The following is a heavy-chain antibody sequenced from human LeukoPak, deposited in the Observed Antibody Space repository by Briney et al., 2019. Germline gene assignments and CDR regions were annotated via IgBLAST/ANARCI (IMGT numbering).Heavy chain of an antibody. CDR2: MNPNSGNT. Sequence: ASVKVSCKASGYTFTSYDINWVRQATGPGLEWMGWMNPNSGNTGYAQKFQGRVTMTRNTSISTAYMELSSLRSEDTAVYYCAREEEMVYGDFDYWGQGTLVTVSS. V-gene: IGHV1-8*01. CDR3: AREEEMVYGDFDY. J-gene: IGHJ4*02. D-gene: IGHD2-8*01. CDR1: GYTFTSYD.